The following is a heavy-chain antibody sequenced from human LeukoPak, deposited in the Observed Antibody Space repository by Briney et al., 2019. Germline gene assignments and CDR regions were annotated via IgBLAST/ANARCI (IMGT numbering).Heavy chain of an antibody. D-gene: IGHD2-2*01. CDR1: GGSFSGYY. V-gene: IGHV4-34*01. CDR3: ARVGGPAAVYYFDY. J-gene: IGHJ4*02. CDR2: INHSGST. Sequence: SETLSLTCAVYGGSFSGYYWSWIRQPPGKGLEWIGEINHSGSTNYNPSLKSRVTISVDTSKNQFSLKLSSVTAADTAVYYCARVGGPAAVYYFDYWGQGTLVTVSS.